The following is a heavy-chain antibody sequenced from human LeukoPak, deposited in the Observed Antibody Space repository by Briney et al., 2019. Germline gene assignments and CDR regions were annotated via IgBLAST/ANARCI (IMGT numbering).Heavy chain of an antibody. J-gene: IGHJ4*02. CDR2: ISGGGDTI. D-gene: IGHD3-22*01. V-gene: IGHV3-48*04. Sequence: GGSLRLSCAASGFTFSTYSMNWVRQAPGKGLEWVAAISGGGDTIYYADSVKGRFTVSRDNAENSVYLQMNSVRAEDTAVYYCASNYYDSSGLFYWGQGTLVTVSS. CDR3: ASNYYDSSGLFY. CDR1: GFTFSTYS.